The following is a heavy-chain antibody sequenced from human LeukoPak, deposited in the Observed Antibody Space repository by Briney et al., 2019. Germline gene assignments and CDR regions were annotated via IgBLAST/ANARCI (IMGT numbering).Heavy chain of an antibody. Sequence: GGSLRLSCAASGFTFSSYGMHWVRQAPGKGLEWVAFIRYDGSNKYYADSVKGRFTISRDNSKNTLYLQMNSLRAEDTAVYYCANDLSSVVVVPAAIESPLGYWGQGTLVTVSS. V-gene: IGHV3-30*02. CDR3: ANDLSSVVVVPAAIESPLGY. CDR1: GFTFSSYG. J-gene: IGHJ4*02. D-gene: IGHD2-2*01. CDR2: IRYDGSNK.